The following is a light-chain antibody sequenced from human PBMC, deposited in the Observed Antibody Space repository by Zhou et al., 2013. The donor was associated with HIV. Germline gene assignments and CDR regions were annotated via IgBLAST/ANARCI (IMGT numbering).Light chain of an antibody. Sequence: DIVMTQSPLSLAVTPGEPASISCRSSQSLLHSNGYNYLDWYLQKPGQSPQLLIYMGSNRASGVPDRFSGSGSGTDFTLKISRVEAEDVGVYYCMQALQIPQTFGQGTKLEIK. V-gene: IGKV2-28*01. J-gene: IGKJ2*01. CDR2: MGS. CDR3: MQALQIPQT. CDR1: QSLLHSNGYNY.